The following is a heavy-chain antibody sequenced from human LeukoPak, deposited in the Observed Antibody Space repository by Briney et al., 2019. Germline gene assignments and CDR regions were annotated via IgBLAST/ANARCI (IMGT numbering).Heavy chain of an antibody. V-gene: IGHV4-38-2*02. Sequence: SETLSLTCTVSTYSISSGYYWGWIRQPPGKGLEWIGNIYHNGNTYYNPSLKSRVTISVDTSKKQFSLKLRTAAAADTAVYYCARIEAVTRGYNHAYYFDYWGQGTLVTVSS. CDR3: ARIEAVTRGYNHAYYFDY. CDR1: TYSISSGYY. CDR2: IYHNGNT. D-gene: IGHD5-18*01. J-gene: IGHJ4*02.